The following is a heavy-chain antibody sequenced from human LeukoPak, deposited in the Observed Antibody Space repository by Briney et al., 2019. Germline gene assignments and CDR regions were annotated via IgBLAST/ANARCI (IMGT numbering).Heavy chain of an antibody. CDR2: IYYSGST. Sequence: SETLSLTCTVSGGSVSSGSYYWSWIRQPPGKGLEWIGYIYYSGSTNYNAPLKSRVTISADTSKNQFSLKLSSVTAADTAVYYCARDKGYYDGSGYLKAFDIWGQGTMVTVSS. CDR1: GGSVSSGSYY. J-gene: IGHJ3*02. CDR3: ARDKGYYDGSGYLKAFDI. D-gene: IGHD3-22*01. V-gene: IGHV4-61*01.